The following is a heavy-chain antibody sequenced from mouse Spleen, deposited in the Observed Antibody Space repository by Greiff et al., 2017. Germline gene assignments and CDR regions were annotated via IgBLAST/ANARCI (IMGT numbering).Heavy chain of an antibody. D-gene: IGHD2-10*01. CDR1: GYAFSSYW. CDR2: IYPGDGDT. V-gene: IGHV1-80*01. J-gene: IGHJ2*01. CDR3: ARSTYYGNFGGFDY. Sequence: VQLQQSGAELVKPGASVKISCKASGYAFSSYWMNWVKQRPGKGLEWIGQIYPGDGDTNYNGKFKGKATLTADKSSSTAYMQLSSLTSEDSAVYFCARSTYYGNFGGFDYWGQGTTLTVSS.